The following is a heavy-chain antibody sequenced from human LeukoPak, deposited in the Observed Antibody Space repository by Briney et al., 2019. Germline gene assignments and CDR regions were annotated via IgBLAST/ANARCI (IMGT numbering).Heavy chain of an antibody. J-gene: IGHJ6*03. Sequence: PSETLSLTCDVSGGSMSSSNWWSWIRPPPGKGLEWIGYIYYSGSTYYNPSLRSRVTISVDTSKNQFSLKLSSVTAADTAVYYCARSSEGRYYYDSSGYSYCYYMDVWGKGTTVTISS. CDR1: GGSMSSSNW. CDR3: ARSSEGRYYYDSSGYSYCYYMDV. V-gene: IGHV4-59*01. D-gene: IGHD3-22*01. CDR2: IYYSGST.